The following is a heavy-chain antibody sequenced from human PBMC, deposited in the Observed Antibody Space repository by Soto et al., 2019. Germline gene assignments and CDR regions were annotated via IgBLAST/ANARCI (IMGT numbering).Heavy chain of an antibody. CDR2: IYHSGST. V-gene: IGHV4-4*02. D-gene: IGHD3-10*02. J-gene: IGHJ5*02. CDR1: GGAISSSNW. CDR3: ARAVKGRVCSGSYYDAWFDP. Sequence: PSETLSLTCAVSGGAISSSNWWSWVRQPPGKGLEWIGEIYHSGSTNYNPSLKSRVTISVDKSKNQFSLKLSSVTAADTAVYYCARAVKGRVCSGSYYDAWFDPWGQGTLVTVS.